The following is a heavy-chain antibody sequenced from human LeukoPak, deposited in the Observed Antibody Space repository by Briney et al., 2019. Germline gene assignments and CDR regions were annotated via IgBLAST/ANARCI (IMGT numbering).Heavy chain of an antibody. CDR3: ARVPTTRGWFDP. V-gene: IGHV1-2*02. J-gene: IGHJ5*02. D-gene: IGHD1-14*01. CDR1: GYTFTGYY. CDR2: INPNSGGT. Sequence: ASVKVSCKASGYTFTGYYMHWVRQAPGQGLEWMGWINPNSGGTNYAQKFQGRVTMTRDTSISTAYMELSRLRSDDTAVYYCARVPTTRGWFDPWGQGTLVTVSS.